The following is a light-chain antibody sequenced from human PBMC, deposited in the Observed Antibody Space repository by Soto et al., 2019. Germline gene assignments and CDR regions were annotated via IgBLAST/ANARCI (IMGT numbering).Light chain of an antibody. CDR3: QQYNNWPRAT. CDR1: QSINST. V-gene: IGKV3-15*01. J-gene: IGKJ4*01. CDR2: RAS. Sequence: IVMTQSPATLSVSPGERATLSCRASQSINSTLAWYQQKPGQAPRLLMFRASIRATGIPARFSGSGSGTEFNITISSLQSEDSVIYYCQQYNNWPRATFGGGTKVEIK.